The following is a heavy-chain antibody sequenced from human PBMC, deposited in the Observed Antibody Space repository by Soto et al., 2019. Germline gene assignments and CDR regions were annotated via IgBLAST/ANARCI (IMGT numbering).Heavy chain of an antibody. CDR3: ARQYYDILTGYAPYFDY. Sequence: SETLSLTCTVSGGSISSYYWSWIRQPPGKGLEWIGYIYYSGSTNYNPSLKSRVTISVDTSKNQFSLKLSSVTAADTAVYYCARQYYDILTGYAPYFDYWGQGTLVTVSS. J-gene: IGHJ4*02. V-gene: IGHV4-59*01. CDR1: GGSISSYY. D-gene: IGHD3-9*01. CDR2: IYYSGST.